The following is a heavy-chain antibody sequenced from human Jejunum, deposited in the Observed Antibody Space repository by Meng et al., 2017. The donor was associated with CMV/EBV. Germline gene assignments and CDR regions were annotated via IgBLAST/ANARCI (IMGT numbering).Heavy chain of an antibody. CDR3: ARKYCGSSNCYPFDY. J-gene: IGHJ4*02. CDR2: INHSGSA. Sequence: GGSFRGFYLSWLRPSPGQGLEWIGQINHSGSASYNPSLRRRVTISEDTSKNQFSLRLTSVTAADTAIYYCARKYCGSSNCYPFDYWGQGELVTVSS. CDR1: GGSFRGFY. V-gene: IGHV4-34*01. D-gene: IGHD2-2*01.